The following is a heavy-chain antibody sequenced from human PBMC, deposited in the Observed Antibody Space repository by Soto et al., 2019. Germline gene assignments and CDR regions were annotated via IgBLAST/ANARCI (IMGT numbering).Heavy chain of an antibody. V-gene: IGHV3-74*01. J-gene: IGHJ6*02. CDR1: GFTFSSCW. D-gene: IGHD6-13*01. CDR2: INSDGSST. Sequence: PGGSLRLSCAASGFTFSSCWMHWVRQAPGKGLVWVSRINSDGSSTSYADSVKGRFTISRDNAKNTLYLQMNSLRAEDTAVYYCARVRQQLVRYYYYYYGMDVWGQGTTVTVSS. CDR3: ARVRQQLVRYYYYYYGMDV.